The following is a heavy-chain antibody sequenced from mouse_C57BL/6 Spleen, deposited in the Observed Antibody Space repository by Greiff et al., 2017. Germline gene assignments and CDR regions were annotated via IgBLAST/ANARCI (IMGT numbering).Heavy chain of an antibody. CDR2: IYPGSGST. D-gene: IGHD1-1*01. CDR3: ANGSSYDWYFDV. V-gene: IGHV1-55*01. CDR1: GYTFTSYW. J-gene: IGHJ1*03. Sequence: QVQLQQPGAELVKPGASVKMSCKASGYTFTSYWITWVKQRPGQGLAWIGDIYPGSGSTNYNEKFKSKATLTVDTSSSTAYMQLSSLTSEDSAVYYCANGSSYDWYFDVWGTGTTVTVAS.